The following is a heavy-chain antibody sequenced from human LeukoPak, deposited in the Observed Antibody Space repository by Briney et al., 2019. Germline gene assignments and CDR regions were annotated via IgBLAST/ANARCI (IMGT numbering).Heavy chain of an antibody. J-gene: IGHJ4*02. CDR1: GFSVSDKY. Sequence: PGGSLRLSCAASGFSVSDKYMNWVRQAPGKGLEWLSIIYSGGSTFYADSVKGRFTISRDTSKNTVYLEMNSLRLDDTAVYYCARGPHGLQLWHYFDYWGLGTLVTVSS. V-gene: IGHV3-66*02. D-gene: IGHD5-18*01. CDR2: IYSGGST. CDR3: ARGPHGLQLWHYFDY.